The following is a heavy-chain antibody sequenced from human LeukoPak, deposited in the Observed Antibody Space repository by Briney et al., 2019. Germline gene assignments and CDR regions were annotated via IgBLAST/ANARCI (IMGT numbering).Heavy chain of an antibody. CDR2: IKQDGSEK. Sequence: GGSLRLSCVGSGLPFSSYWMTWVRQAPGKGLEWVANIKQDGSEKNYVDSVKGRFTISRDSAKSSLYLQMNSLRAEDTAVYYCARRPGMDVWGKGTTVTVSS. J-gene: IGHJ6*04. V-gene: IGHV3-7*03. CDR1: GLPFSSYW. CDR3: ARRPGMDV.